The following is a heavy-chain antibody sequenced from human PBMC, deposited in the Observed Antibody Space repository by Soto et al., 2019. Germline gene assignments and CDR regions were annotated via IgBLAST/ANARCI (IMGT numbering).Heavy chain of an antibody. CDR2: INHSGST. V-gene: IGHV4-34*01. CDR1: GGSFSGYY. CDR3: ARKMVVYYYYYMDV. D-gene: IGHD3-10*01. Sequence: SETLSLTCAVYGGSFSGYYWSWIRQPPGKGLEWIGEINHSGSTNYNPSLKSRVTISVDTSKNQFSLKLSSVTAADTAVYYCARKMVVYYYYYMDVWGKGTTVTVSS. J-gene: IGHJ6*03.